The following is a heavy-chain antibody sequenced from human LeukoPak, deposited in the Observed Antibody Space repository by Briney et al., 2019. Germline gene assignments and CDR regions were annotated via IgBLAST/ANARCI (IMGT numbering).Heavy chain of an antibody. CDR3: ARAPTRSSDTVTGYLFDS. J-gene: IGHJ4*02. D-gene: IGHD3-9*01. CDR2: IYFTGSS. CDR1: DVSIKNSGFS. V-gene: IGHV4-39*07. Sequence: SETLSLTCSISDVSIKNSGFSWGWIRQPPGKGLEWIGNIYFTGSSYYNPSLMRRVTISVDTSKNQCSLKLGSVTAADTAVYYCARAPTRSSDTVTGYLFDSWGQGTLVTVSS.